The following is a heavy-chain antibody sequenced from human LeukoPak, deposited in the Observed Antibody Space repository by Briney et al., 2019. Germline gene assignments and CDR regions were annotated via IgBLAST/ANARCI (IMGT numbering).Heavy chain of an antibody. CDR1: GFTFSSYS. V-gene: IGHV3-21*01. J-gene: IGHJ6*04. D-gene: IGHD1-1*01. CDR2: ISSSSSYI. CDR3: ARDRVNWNDEVDYYYYYGMDV. Sequence: GGSLRLSCAASGFTFSSYSMNWVRQAPGKGLEWVSSISSSSSYIYYADSVKGRFTISRDNAKNSLYPQMNSLRAEDTAVYYCARDRVNWNDEVDYYYYYGMDVWGKGTTVTVSS.